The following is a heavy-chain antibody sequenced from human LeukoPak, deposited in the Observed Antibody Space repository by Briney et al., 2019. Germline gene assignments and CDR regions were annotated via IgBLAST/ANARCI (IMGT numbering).Heavy chain of an antibody. J-gene: IGHJ4*02. CDR2: VSSSGDRV. V-gene: IGHV3-23*01. CDR1: GFTSSSYA. D-gene: IGHD6-13*01. CDR3: AKAAAAPGFDF. Sequence: GGSLRLSCAASGFTSSSYALNWVRQAPGKGLEWVATVSSSGDRVYHADSVKGRFTISRDNSKNTIYLQMNSLRAEDTALYYCAKAAAAPGFDFWGQGTLVTVSS.